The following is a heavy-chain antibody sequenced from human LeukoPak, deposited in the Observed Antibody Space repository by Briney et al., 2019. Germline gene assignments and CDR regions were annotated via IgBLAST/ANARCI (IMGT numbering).Heavy chain of an antibody. CDR3: ARDGTRDGYNPFDY. Sequence: SETLSLTCTVSGGSISSGNYYWSWIRQPAGKGLEWIGRLHTSGSTNYNPSLKSRLTISEDKSKNQFSLKLSSVTAADAAVYYCARDGTRDGYNPFDYWGQGTLVTVSS. CDR2: LHTSGST. J-gene: IGHJ4*02. D-gene: IGHD5-24*01. V-gene: IGHV4-61*02. CDR1: GGSISSGNYY.